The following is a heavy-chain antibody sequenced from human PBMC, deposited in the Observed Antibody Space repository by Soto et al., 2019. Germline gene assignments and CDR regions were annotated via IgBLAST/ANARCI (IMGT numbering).Heavy chain of an antibody. D-gene: IGHD1-1*01. CDR2: INADGTST. J-gene: IGHJ3*02. CDR3: ARTGYDDAFDI. V-gene: IGHV3-74*01. Sequence: GGSLRLSCAASGFTFSNSWMHWVRQVSGKGLEWVSRINADGTSTSYADSVKGRFTISRDNAKNTLYLHVNSLRAEDTAVYYCARTGYDDAFDIWGQGTMVTVSS. CDR1: GFTFSNSW.